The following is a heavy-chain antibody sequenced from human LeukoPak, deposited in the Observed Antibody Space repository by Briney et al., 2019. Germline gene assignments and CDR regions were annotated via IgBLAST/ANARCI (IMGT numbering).Heavy chain of an antibody. V-gene: IGHV4-59*01. D-gene: IGHD3-10*01. J-gene: IGHJ5*02. CDR2: IYYSGST. CDR1: GCSISSYY. CDR3: ALRMVQGVIDWFDP. Sequence: SETLSLTCTVSGCSISSYYWSWTRQPPGKGLEWIGYIYYSGSTNYNPSLKSRVTISVDTSKNQFSLKLSSVTAADTAVYYCALRMVQGVIDWFDPWGQGTLVTVSS.